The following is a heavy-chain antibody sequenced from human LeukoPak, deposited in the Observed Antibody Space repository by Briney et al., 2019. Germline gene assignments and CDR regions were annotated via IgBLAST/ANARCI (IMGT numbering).Heavy chain of an antibody. J-gene: IGHJ4*02. D-gene: IGHD6-19*01. CDR3: ARRAPGFSSGWLDY. CDR1: GFTFSSYW. V-gene: IGHV3-64*01. CDR2: ISSNGGST. Sequence: QSGGSLRLSCAASGFTFSSYWMSWVRQAPGKGLEYVAAISSNGGSTFYANSVKGRFIVSRDNSKNTLSLQMGSLRTEDLAMYYCARRAPGFSSGWLDYWGQGTPVTVSS.